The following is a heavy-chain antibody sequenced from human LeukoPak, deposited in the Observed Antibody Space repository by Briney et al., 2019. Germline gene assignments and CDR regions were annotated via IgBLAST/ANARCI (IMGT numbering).Heavy chain of an antibody. J-gene: IGHJ3*02. Sequence: PSETLSPTCCVFGGSISSYYCSWIRQPPGKGLEWIGYIYYSGSTNYNPSLKSRLTISVDTYKNQFSLKLSSVTAADPAVYYCARYDRGSTSPATIWGQGTMVTVSS. CDR3: ARYDRGSTSPATI. CDR1: GGSISSYY. V-gene: IGHV4-59*08. D-gene: IGHD2-2*01. CDR2: IYYSGST.